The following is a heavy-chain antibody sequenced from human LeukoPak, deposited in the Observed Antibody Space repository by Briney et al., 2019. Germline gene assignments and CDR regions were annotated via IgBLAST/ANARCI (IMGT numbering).Heavy chain of an antibody. CDR2: ISGSGGST. D-gene: IGHD3-22*01. CDR3: AKGRGFDMIDLGEED. CDR1: GVRFRSNV. Sequence: GGSLRLSCVASGVRFRSNVMNWVRQAPGKGLEWVSAISGSGGSTYYAESVKGRFTISRDNSENTLSLQMNSLRVEDTAVYYCAKGRGFDMIDLGEEDWGQGTLVTVSS. V-gene: IGHV3-23*01. J-gene: IGHJ4*02.